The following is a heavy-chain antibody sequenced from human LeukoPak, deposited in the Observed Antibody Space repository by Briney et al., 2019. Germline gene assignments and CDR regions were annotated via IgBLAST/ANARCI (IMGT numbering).Heavy chain of an antibody. Sequence: GGSLRLSCAASGFTFSSYGMHWVRQAPGKGLEWVSYISSSGSTIYYADSVKGRFTISRDNAKNSLYLQMNSLRAEDTAVYYCARFGCSGGSCSIDYWGQGTLVTVSS. V-gene: IGHV3-48*04. CDR1: GFTFSSYG. J-gene: IGHJ4*02. D-gene: IGHD2-15*01. CDR2: ISSSGSTI. CDR3: ARFGCSGGSCSIDY.